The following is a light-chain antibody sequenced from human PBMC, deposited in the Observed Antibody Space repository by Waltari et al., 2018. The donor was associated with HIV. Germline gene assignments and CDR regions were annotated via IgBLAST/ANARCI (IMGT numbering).Light chain of an antibody. J-gene: IGLJ2*01. CDR2: REN. Sequence: SYVLTQPPSVSVAPGETAAMNCEGPSLGGKSVQWYRQKPGQAPMLVVFRENDRPSGIPNRFAVSISETLATLTISRVEAGDEADYYCHVWDSASDQVVFGGGTKLTVL. V-gene: IGLV3-21*02. CDR3: HVWDSASDQVV. CDR1: SLGGKS.